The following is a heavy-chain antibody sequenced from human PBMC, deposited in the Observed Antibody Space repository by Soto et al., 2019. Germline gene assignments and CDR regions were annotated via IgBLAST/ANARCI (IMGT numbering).Heavy chain of an antibody. D-gene: IGHD6-13*01. J-gene: IGHJ4*02. CDR3: AKDLGAAGAFDF. CDR1: GFDFRAYA. CDR2: VTGRGDTT. Sequence: EVQLLESGGGVVQPGESLRLSCAASGFDFRAYAMSWVRQAPGKGLEWVSAVTGRGDTTDYADSVKGRFTISRDNSKNMLFLQMNSLRTEDTAVYYCAKDLGAAGAFDFWGQGTRVTVSS. V-gene: IGHV3-23*01.